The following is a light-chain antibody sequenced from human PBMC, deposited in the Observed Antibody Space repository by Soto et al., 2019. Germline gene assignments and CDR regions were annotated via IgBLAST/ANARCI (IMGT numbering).Light chain of an antibody. V-gene: IGLV2-14*01. CDR1: NSDVGLYDF. J-gene: IGLJ1*01. Sequence: QSALTQPASVSGTPGQSITISCTGSNSDVGLYDFVSWYQHHPGSAPKLIVSEVSHRPSGISNRFSGSKSGNTASLTISGLQSEDEADYYCITYTSDDVRYVFGTGTKLTVL. CDR2: EVS. CDR3: ITYTSDDVRYV.